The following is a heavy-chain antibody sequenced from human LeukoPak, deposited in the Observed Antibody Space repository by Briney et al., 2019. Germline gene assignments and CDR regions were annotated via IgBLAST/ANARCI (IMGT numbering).Heavy chain of an antibody. J-gene: IGHJ6*03. V-gene: IGHV3-11*04. CDR3: ARFAAGGSYYYYMDV. CDR2: ISSSGSTI. CDR1: GFTFSDYY. D-gene: IGHD6-25*01. Sequence: KPGGSLRLSCAASGFTFSDYYMSWIRQAPGKGLEWVSYISSSGSTIYYADSVKGRFTISRDNAKNSLYLQMNSLRADDTAVYYCARFAAGGSYYYYMDVWGNGTTVTVSS.